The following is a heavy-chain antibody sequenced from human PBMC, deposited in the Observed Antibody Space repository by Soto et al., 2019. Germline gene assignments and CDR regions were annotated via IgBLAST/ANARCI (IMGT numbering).Heavy chain of an antibody. J-gene: IGHJ4*02. CDR3: AKRGLGLCGRSSCSELGGVFDY. CDR1: GYSFTDYW. D-gene: IGHD2-15*01. CDR2: IYPGDSQT. Sequence: GESLKISGKASGYSFTDYWFCWVRQMPGKGLEWMGIIYPGDSQTRYSPSFQGQVTISADKSVNTAYLQWGSLKASDSAMYYCAKRGLGLCGRSSCSELGGVFDYWGQGTLVTVSS. V-gene: IGHV5-51*01.